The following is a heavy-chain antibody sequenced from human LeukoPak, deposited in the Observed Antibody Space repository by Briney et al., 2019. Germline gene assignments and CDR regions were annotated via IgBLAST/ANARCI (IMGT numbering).Heavy chain of an antibody. CDR1: GGSFSGYY. Sequence: SETLSLTCAVYGGSFSGYYWSWIRQPPGKGLEWIGEINHSGSTNYNPSLKSRVTISVDTSKNQFSLKLSSVTAADTAVYYCARVWPPLDYYYYGMDVWGQGTTVTVSS. V-gene: IGHV4-34*01. CDR2: INHSGST. J-gene: IGHJ6*02. CDR3: ARVWPPLDYYYYGMDV.